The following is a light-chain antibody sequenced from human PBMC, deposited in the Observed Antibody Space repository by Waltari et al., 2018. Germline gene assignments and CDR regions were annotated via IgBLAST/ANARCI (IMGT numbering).Light chain of an antibody. Sequence: QSVLTQPPSVSGAPGQRVSISCPGSGSNLGAGYDVPWYQQHPGKAPKLLISGTSTRPPGVPDRFFGSQSGTSASLAITARQAEDEAEYYCQSYDTSLSVVFGGGTKLTVL. CDR1: GSNLGAGYD. CDR2: GTS. V-gene: IGLV1-40*01. J-gene: IGLJ2*01. CDR3: QSYDTSLSVV.